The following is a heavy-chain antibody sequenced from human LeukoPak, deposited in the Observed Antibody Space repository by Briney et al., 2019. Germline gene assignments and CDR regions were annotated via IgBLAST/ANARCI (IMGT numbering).Heavy chain of an antibody. Sequence: PGGSLRLSCAASGFTLSSYAMHWVRQAPGKGLEWVAVISDDGSNKYYGDSVKGRFTISRDNSKNTVYLQMNSLRAEDTAVYYCAKDRYSSGWYSDFDYWGQGTLVTVSS. D-gene: IGHD6-19*01. CDR3: AKDRYSSGWYSDFDY. J-gene: IGHJ4*02. V-gene: IGHV3-30*04. CDR2: ISDDGSNK. CDR1: GFTLSSYA.